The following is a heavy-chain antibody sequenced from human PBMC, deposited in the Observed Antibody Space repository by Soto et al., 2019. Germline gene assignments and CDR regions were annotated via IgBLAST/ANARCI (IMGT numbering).Heavy chain of an antibody. CDR2: IYYSGST. CDR3: ARGWEQQLGNWFDP. D-gene: IGHD6-13*01. CDR1: GGSISSGGYY. Sequence: QVQLQESDPGLVKPSQTLSLTCTVSGGSISSGGYYWSWIRQHPGKGLEWIGYIYYSGSTYYNPSLKGRVTTSVDTSKNQVSLKLSSVTAADTAVYYFARGWEQQLGNWFDPWGQGTLVTVSS. V-gene: IGHV4-31*03. J-gene: IGHJ5*02.